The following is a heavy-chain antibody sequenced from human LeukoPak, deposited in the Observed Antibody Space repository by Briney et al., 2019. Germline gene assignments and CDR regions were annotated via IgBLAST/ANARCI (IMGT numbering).Heavy chain of an antibody. CDR1: GFTFSSYA. D-gene: IGHD1-26*01. J-gene: IGHJ4*02. CDR3: ARTSGSYYFGY. Sequence: TGGSLRLSCAASGFTFSSYAMHWVRQAPGKGLEWVAVISYDGSNKYYADSVKGRFTISRDNSKNTLYLQMNSLRAEDTAVYYCARTSGSYYFGYWGQGTLVTVSS. V-gene: IGHV3-30*14. CDR2: ISYDGSNK.